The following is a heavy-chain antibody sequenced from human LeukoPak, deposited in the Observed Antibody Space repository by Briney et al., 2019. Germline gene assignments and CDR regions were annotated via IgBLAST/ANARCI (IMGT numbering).Heavy chain of an antibody. CDR3: ARAGIAVARGFYYLDY. CDR2: IIPIFGTA. D-gene: IGHD6-19*01. V-gene: IGHV1-69*13. Sequence: ASVKVSCKASGYTFTSYGISWVRQAPGQGLEWMGGIIPIFGTANYAQKFQGRVTITADESTSTAYMELSSLRSEDTAVYYCARAGIAVARGFYYLDYWGQGTLVTVS. CDR1: GYTFTSYG. J-gene: IGHJ4*02.